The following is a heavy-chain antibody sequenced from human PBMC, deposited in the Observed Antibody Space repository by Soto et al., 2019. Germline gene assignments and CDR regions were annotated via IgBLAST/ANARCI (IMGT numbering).Heavy chain of an antibody. J-gene: IGHJ4*02. D-gene: IGHD6-19*01. CDR3: ARGPGYSTGWYSDY. Sequence: GGSLRLSCAASGFTFSSLEMNWVRQAPGKGLEWLSYISSSADTIYYADSVRGRFTTSRDNAKNSLSLQMNSLRGEDTAIYYCARGPGYSTGWYSDYWGQGTLVTVSS. CDR2: ISSSADTI. CDR1: GFTFSSLE. V-gene: IGHV3-48*03.